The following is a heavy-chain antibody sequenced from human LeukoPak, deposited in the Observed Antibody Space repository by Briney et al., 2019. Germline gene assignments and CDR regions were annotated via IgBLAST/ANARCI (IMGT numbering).Heavy chain of an antibody. CDR1: GGTFSSYA. J-gene: IGHJ6*02. Sequence: SVKVSCKASGGTFSSYAISWVRQAPGQGLEWMGGIIPIFGTANYAQKFQGRVTITADESTSTAYMELSSLRSEDTAMYYCASGIAVAHNPYYYYGMDVWGQGTTVTVSS. V-gene: IGHV1-69*01. CDR2: IIPIFGTA. CDR3: ASGIAVAHNPYYYYGMDV. D-gene: IGHD6-19*01.